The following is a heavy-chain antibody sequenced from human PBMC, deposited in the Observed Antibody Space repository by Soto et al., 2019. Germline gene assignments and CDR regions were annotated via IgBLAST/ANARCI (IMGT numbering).Heavy chain of an antibody. CDR1: NDSISSLSW. CDR3: AKAVPMVSGSFHPYDAFDI. J-gene: IGHJ3*02. V-gene: IGHV4-4*02. Sequence: QVQLQESGPGLVEPSGTLSLTCVVSNDSISSLSWWVWVRQSPGTGLEWIGEIYHSGTTNYNPSLKSRATISGDKSNNHFSLKLRSVTAADTAVYYCAKAVPMVSGSFHPYDAFDIWGRGTMVTVSS. CDR2: IYHSGTT. D-gene: IGHD3-10*01.